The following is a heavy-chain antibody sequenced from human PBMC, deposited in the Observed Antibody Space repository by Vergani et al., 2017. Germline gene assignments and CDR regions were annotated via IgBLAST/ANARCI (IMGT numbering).Heavy chain of an antibody. CDR1: GYTFTSYA. Sequence: QVQLVQSGAEVKKPGASVKVSCKASGYTFTSYAMHWVRQAPGQRLEWMGWINAGNGNTKYSQKFQGRVTITRDTSASTAYMELSRLRSEDAALYYCARGLRAAAGLAFDYWGQGTLVTVSS. CDR3: ARGLRAAAGLAFDY. D-gene: IGHD6-13*01. CDR2: INAGNGNT. V-gene: IGHV1-3*01. J-gene: IGHJ4*02.